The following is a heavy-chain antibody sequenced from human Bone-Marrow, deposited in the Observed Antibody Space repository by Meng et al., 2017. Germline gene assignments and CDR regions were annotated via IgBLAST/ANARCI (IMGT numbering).Heavy chain of an antibody. V-gene: IGHV3-30*01. D-gene: IGHD6-13*01. CDR2: ISYDGSNK. CDR3: ARDFYSSSWYLLGRTCYYYGMDV. Sequence: GESLKISCAASGFTFSSYAMHWVRQAPGKGLEWVAVISYDGSNKYYADSVKGRFTISRDNSKNTLYLQMNSLRAEDTAVYYCARDFYSSSWYLLGRTCYYYGMDVWGQGTTVTVSS. CDR1: GFTFSSYA. J-gene: IGHJ6*02.